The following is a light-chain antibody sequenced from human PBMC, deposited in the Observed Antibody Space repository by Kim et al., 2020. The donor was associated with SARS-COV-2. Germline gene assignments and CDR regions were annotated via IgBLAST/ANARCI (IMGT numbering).Light chain of an antibody. J-gene: IGLJ2*01. CDR2: ANS. CDR1: TSNIGTGHH. CDR3: QSYDSSLSAVV. Sequence: QPVLTQPPSVSGAPGQRVTISCTGSTSNIGTGHHVHWYQQLPGTAPKLFIYANSNRPSGVPDRFSGSKSGTSASLAITGLQAEDEADYYCQSYDSSLSAVVFGGGTQLTVL. V-gene: IGLV1-40*01.